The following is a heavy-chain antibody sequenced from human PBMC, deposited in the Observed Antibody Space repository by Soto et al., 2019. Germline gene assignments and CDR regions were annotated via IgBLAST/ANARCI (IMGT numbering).Heavy chain of an antibody. CDR2: INAGNGNT. D-gene: IGHD3-10*01. CDR1: GYTFTSYP. V-gene: IGHV1-3*01. J-gene: IGHJ6*02. Sequence: ASVKVSCKASGYTFTSYPMHWVRQAPGQRLEWMGWINAGNGNTKYSQKFQGRVTITRDTFASTAYMELSSLRSEDTAVYYCATRGRSLGYYYGMDVWGQGTTVTVSS. CDR3: ATRGRSLGYYYGMDV.